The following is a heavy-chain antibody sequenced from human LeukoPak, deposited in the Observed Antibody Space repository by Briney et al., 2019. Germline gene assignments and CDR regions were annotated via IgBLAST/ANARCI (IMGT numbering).Heavy chain of an antibody. CDR2: VIPIFGTA. J-gene: IGHJ4*02. Sequence: SVKVSCKASGATFTSYANSWVRHAPGQGLEWMGGVIPIFGTANNAQKFQGRLTITADESTSTDYTELSSLRCEDRAVYYCARGSTGTTNFDYWGQGTRVTVSS. CDR3: ARGSTGTTNFDY. V-gene: IGHV1-69*13. CDR1: GATFTSYA. D-gene: IGHD1-7*01.